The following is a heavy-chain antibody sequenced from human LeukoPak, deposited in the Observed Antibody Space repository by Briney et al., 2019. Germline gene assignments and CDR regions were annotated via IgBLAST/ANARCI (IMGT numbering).Heavy chain of an antibody. V-gene: IGHV3-53*01. J-gene: IGHJ4*02. CDR2: IYSGGST. CDR1: GFTFSSNY. D-gene: IGHD7-27*01. CDR3: ARVAQANWEYYFDY. Sequence: GGSLRLSCAASGFTFSSNYMSWVRRAPGKGLEWVSVIYSGGSTYYADSVKGRFTISRDNSKNTLYLQMNSLRAEDTAVYYCARVAQANWEYYFDYWGQGTLVTVSS.